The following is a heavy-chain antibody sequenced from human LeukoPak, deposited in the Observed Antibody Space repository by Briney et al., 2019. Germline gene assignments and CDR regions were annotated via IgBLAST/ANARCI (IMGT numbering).Heavy chain of an antibody. CDR3: AENYSSSWYRY. Sequence: SETLSLTCAVYGGSFSGYYWSWIRQPPGKGLEWIGEINHSGSTNYNPSLKSRVTISVDTSKNQFSLKLSSVTAADTAVYYCAENYSSSWYRYWGQGALVTVSS. CDR2: INHSGST. D-gene: IGHD6-13*01. J-gene: IGHJ4*02. V-gene: IGHV4-34*01. CDR1: GGSFSGYY.